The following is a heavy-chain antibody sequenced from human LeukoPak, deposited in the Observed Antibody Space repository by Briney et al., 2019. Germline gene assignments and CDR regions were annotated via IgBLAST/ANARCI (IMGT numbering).Heavy chain of an antibody. CDR1: GVSFSSYY. Sequence: RATETLSLTCTVSGVSFSSYYWTWIRQPPGKGLEWIGYIFYSGGTYYSPSLTSRVTISLATSRNQFSLKLNSVTAADTAVYYCAKSNGYGLVDIWGQGTMVTVSS. CDR2: IFYSGGT. D-gene: IGHD3-10*01. CDR3: AKSNGYGLVDI. J-gene: IGHJ3*02. V-gene: IGHV4-59*04.